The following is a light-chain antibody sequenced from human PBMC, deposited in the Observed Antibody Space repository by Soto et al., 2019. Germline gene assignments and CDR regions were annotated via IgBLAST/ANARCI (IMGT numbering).Light chain of an antibody. CDR3: QSYDSSLSGSV. J-gene: IGLJ2*01. CDR2: GNN. CDR1: SSNIGAGYD. Sequence: QHVLTQPPSVSGAPGQRVTISCTGSSSNIGAGYDVHWYQQLPGTAPKLLIYGNNNRPSGVPDRFSGSKSGTSASLAITGLQAEDETDYYCQSYDSSLSGSVFGGGTQLTVL. V-gene: IGLV1-40*01.